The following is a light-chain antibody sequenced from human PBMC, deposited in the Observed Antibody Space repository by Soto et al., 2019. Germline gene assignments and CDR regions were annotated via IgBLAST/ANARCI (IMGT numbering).Light chain of an antibody. Sequence: IQMTQSPSSVSACIGDTVTITCRASQDISTLLAWYQQKPGKAPKLLIYGASTLGSGVPSRFSGRGSGTDFTLTISSLQPEDFATYFCQQADSFPLTFGGGTKADIK. CDR2: GAS. J-gene: IGKJ4*01. V-gene: IGKV1D-12*01. CDR3: QQADSFPLT. CDR1: QDISTL.